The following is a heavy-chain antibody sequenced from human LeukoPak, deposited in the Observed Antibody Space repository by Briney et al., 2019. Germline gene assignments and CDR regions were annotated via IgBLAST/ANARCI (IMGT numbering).Heavy chain of an antibody. J-gene: IGHJ6*02. V-gene: IGHV1-18*01. Sequence: ASVKVSCKASGYTFTSYGISWVRQAPGQGLEWMGWISAYNGNTNYAQKLQGRVTMTTDTSTSTAYMELRSLGSDDTAVYYCAREVSSGWNYGMDVWGQGTTVTVSS. CDR1: GYTFTSYG. D-gene: IGHD6-19*01. CDR3: AREVSSGWNYGMDV. CDR2: ISAYNGNT.